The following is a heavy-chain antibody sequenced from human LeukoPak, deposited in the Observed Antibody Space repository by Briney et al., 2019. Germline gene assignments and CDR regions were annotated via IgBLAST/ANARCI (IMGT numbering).Heavy chain of an antibody. V-gene: IGHV4-59*08. CDR1: GGSFTYKY. CDR3: ARQTYGSGSDHRVSWFDP. D-gene: IGHD3-10*01. Sequence: SETLSLTCTVSGGSFTYKYWAWIRQPPGKGLEWIGYVYSTGSAKYSPSLKSRLTISVDAFSTQFSLKLTSGTAADTAVYYCARQTYGSGSDHRVSWFDPWGQGTLVTVSS. J-gene: IGHJ5*02. CDR2: VYSTGSA.